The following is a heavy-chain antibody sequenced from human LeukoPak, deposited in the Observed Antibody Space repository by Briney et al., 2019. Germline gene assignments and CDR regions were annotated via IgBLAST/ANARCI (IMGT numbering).Heavy chain of an antibody. CDR1: GFTFSSYA. CDR2: IKQDGSEK. J-gene: IGHJ3*02. CDR3: ARDGLHYYDSSPRDAFDI. D-gene: IGHD3-22*01. V-gene: IGHV3-7*01. Sequence: GGSLRLSCAASGFTFSSYAIHWVRQAPGKGLEWVANIKQDGSEKYYVDSVKGRFTISRDNAKNSLYLQMNSLRAEDTAVYYCARDGLHYYDSSPRDAFDIWGQGTMVTVSS.